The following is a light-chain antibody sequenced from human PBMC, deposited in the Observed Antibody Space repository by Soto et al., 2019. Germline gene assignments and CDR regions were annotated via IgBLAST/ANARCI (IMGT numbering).Light chain of an antibody. CDR1: NIGSTS. CDR3: QVWNITTYHYV. V-gene: IGLV3-21*02. Sequence: SYDLTKQPSVSVAPGQTARITRGGNNIGSTSEDSYQQRPGQAPVFVVYDYNDRPSGIPGRFSGSNSENTATLTITRVEAGDEADYYCQVWNITTYHYVFETGTKV. J-gene: IGLJ1*01. CDR2: DYN.